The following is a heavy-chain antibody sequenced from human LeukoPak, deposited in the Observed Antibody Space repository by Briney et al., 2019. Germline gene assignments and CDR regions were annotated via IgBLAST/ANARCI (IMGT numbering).Heavy chain of an antibody. CDR3: ARVTSSSWFEGYFDY. J-gene: IGHJ4*02. D-gene: IGHD6-13*01. V-gene: IGHV4-38-2*02. CDR2: IYHGGST. Sequence: SEPLSLTCTVSGYSISSGYYWGWIRQPPGKGLEWIGNIYHGGSTYYNPSLRSRVTMSGDTSKNQFSLNLSSVTAADTAVYYCARVTSSSWFEGYFDYWGQGTLVTVSS. CDR1: GYSISSGYY.